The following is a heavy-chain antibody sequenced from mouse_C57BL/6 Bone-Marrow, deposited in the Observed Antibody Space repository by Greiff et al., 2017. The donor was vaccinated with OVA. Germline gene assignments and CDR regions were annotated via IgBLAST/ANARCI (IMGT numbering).Heavy chain of an antibody. J-gene: IGHJ2*01. V-gene: IGHV1-42*01. Sequence: VQLQQSGPELVKPGASVKISCKASGYSFTGYYMNWVKQSPEKSLEWIGEINPSTGGTTYNQKFKAKATLTVDKSSSTAYMQLKSLTSEDSAVYYCYYYGSSYRYFDYWCQGTTLTVSS. CDR3: YYYGSSYRYFDY. CDR2: INPSTGGT. D-gene: IGHD1-1*01. CDR1: GYSFTGYY.